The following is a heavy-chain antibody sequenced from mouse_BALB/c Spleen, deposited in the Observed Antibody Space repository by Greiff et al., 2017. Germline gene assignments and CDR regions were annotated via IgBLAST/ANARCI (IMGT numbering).Heavy chain of an antibody. CDR1: GYAFTNYL. D-gene: IGHD3-2*01. V-gene: IGHV1-54*01. J-gene: IGHJ3*01. Sequence: LVESGAELVRPGTSVKVSCKASGYAFTNYLIEWVKQRPGQGLEWIGVINPGSGGTNYNEKFKGKATLTADKSSSTAYMQLSSLTSDDSAVYFCARYDSSGYWGFAYWGQGTLVTVSA. CDR2: INPGSGGT. CDR3: ARYDSSGYWGFAY.